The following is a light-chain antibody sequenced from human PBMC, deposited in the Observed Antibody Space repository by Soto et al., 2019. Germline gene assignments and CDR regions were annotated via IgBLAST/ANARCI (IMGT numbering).Light chain of an antibody. CDR1: QSVSTY. J-gene: IGKJ1*01. Sequence: ETVLTQSPATLSLSPGESATLSCRARQSVSTYLAWYQQKPGQAPRLLIYGASNRATGIPDRFSGSGSGTDFTLTISRLEPEDFAVYYCQQYGSSGTFGQGTKVDI. CDR2: GAS. V-gene: IGKV3-20*01. CDR3: QQYGSSGT.